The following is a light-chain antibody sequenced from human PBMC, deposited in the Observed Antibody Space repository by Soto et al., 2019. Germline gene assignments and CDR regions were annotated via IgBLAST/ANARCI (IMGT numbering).Light chain of an antibody. CDR3: QQYHHWPPIT. J-gene: IGKJ5*01. Sequence: EIVMTQSPVTLSVSPVERATLSCRASQSVTSNYLAWYQQKPGQAPRLLMFGASIRDTGIPDRFSGSGSGTEFTLTISSLQSEDFAVYYCQQYHHWPPITFGQGTRLEIK. CDR2: GAS. V-gene: IGKV3D-15*01. CDR1: QSVTSN.